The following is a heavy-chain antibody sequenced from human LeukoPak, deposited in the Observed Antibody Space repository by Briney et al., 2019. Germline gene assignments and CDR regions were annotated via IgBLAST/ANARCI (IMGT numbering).Heavy chain of an antibody. CDR1: GYTFTGYY. CDR3: ASPSVQYSSSSYFDY. Sequence: ASVKVSCKASGYTFTGYYMHWVRRAPGQGLEWMGWINPNSGGTNYAQKFQGRVTMTRDTSISTAYMELSRLRSDDTAVYYCASPSVQYSSSSYFDYWGQGTLVTVSS. D-gene: IGHD6-6*01. CDR2: INPNSGGT. J-gene: IGHJ4*02. V-gene: IGHV1-2*02.